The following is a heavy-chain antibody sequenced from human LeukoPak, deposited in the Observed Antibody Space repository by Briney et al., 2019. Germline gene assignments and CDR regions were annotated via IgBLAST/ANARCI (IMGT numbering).Heavy chain of an antibody. V-gene: IGHV3-11*04. D-gene: IGHD6-19*01. CDR2: ISNSGGTT. J-gene: IGHJ4*02. CDR3: ARGGAVAGFDY. Sequence: GGSLRLSCAASGFIFSEYYMGWIRQAPGKGLEWVSYISNSGGTTYYADSVKGRFTISRDDAKNSLYLQMNSLRAEDTAVYYCARGGAVAGFDYWGQGTLVTVSS. CDR1: GFIFSEYY.